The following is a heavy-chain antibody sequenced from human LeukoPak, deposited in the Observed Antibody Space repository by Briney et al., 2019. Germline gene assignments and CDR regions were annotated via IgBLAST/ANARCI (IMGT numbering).Heavy chain of an antibody. CDR3: ARVAYGNNATPFDH. CDR2: INPKSGDI. V-gene: IGHV1-2*06. D-gene: IGHD4-17*01. Sequence: GASVKVSCKASGYIFTDYYIHWVRQAPGQGPEWMGRINPKSGDIDTAQNFQGRVTMTRVTSITTVYMEMRRLTSDDTAVYYCARVAYGNNATPFDHWGQGTLVIVSS. J-gene: IGHJ4*02. CDR1: GYIFTDYY.